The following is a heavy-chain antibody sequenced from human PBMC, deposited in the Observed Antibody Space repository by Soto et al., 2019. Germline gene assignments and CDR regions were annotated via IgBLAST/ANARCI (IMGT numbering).Heavy chain of an antibody. CDR1: GYTFTTYA. J-gene: IGHJ5*01. V-gene: IGHV1-3*01. CDR3: ARRFKSAGWLDS. CDR2: INAGNGNT. Sequence: QVQLVQSGPEVKKPGASVKVSCKASGYTFTTYAIHWVRQAPGQGLEWMGWINAGNGNTEFSERFRGRVTITRDTSASTAHMELTGLTSADTAVYSCARRFKSAGWLDSWGQGTLVTVSS. D-gene: IGHD3-10*01.